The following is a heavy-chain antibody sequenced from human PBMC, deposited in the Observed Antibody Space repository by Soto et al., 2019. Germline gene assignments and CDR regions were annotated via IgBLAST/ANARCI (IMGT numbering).Heavy chain of an antibody. Sequence: EVQLVESGGGLVQPGTSLRLSCAASGFTVSTNYMSWVRQAPGKGLEWVSVIYSDGTTYYGDSVEGRFTISRDISKNTLDLQMNSLRVEDTAVYYCTRDKGYSASNGYHSAEYFQHWGQGTLVTVSS. D-gene: IGHD3-22*01. CDR2: IYSDGTT. J-gene: IGHJ1*01. CDR3: TRDKGYSASNGYHSAEYFQH. V-gene: IGHV3-66*01. CDR1: GFTVSTNY.